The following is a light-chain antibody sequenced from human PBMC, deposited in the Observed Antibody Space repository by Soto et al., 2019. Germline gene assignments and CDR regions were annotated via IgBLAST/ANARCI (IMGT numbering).Light chain of an antibody. CDR2: VAS. V-gene: IGKV1-27*01. CDR1: QGISNR. CDR3: QNYNSCLS. J-gene: IGKJ4*01. Sequence: DIQMTQSPSSLAASVGDRVTITCRASQGISNRLAWYQQKPGKAPNLLIYVASTLQSGVPSRFSGSVSGTDFTLSISSLQHEDAATYFCQNYNSCLSFGGGTKVEIK.